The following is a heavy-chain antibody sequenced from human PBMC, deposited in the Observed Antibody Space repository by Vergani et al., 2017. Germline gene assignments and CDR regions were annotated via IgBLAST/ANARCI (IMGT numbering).Heavy chain of an antibody. CDR2: ISYDGSNK. V-gene: IGHV3-30-3*01. D-gene: IGHD3-22*01. CDR3: ARDYYYDSSGYYPPGAFDI. J-gene: IGHJ3*02. Sequence: VQLVESGGGLVQPGGSLRLSCAASGFTFSSYAMHWVRQAPGKGLEWVAVISYDGSNKYYADSVKGRFTISRDNSKNTLYLQMNSLRAEDTAVYYCARDYYYDSSGYYPPGAFDIWGQGTMVTVSS. CDR1: GFTFSSYA.